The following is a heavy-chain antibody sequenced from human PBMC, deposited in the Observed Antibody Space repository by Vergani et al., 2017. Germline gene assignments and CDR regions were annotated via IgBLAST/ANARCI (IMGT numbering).Heavy chain of an antibody. Sequence: QVQLVQSGAEVKKPGSSVKVSCKASGGTFSSYAISWVRQAPGQGLEWMGRIIPILGIANYAQKFQGRVTITADKSTSTAYMELSSLRSEDTAVYYCATVYCTNGVCYFGWFDPWGQGTLVTVSS. CDR3: ATVYCTNGVCYFGWFDP. V-gene: IGHV1-69*04. CDR1: GGTFSSYA. CDR2: IIPILGIA. J-gene: IGHJ5*02. D-gene: IGHD2-8*01.